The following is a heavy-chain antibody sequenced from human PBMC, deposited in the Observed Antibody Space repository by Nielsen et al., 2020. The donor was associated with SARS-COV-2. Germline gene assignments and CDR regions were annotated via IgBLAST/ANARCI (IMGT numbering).Heavy chain of an antibody. CDR3: ARDRFYPRTSLAAMAYYGMDV. J-gene: IGHJ6*02. V-gene: IGHV4-34*01. Sequence: WIRQPPGKGLEWIGEINHSGSTNYNTSLKSRVTISVYTSKNQFSLKLSSVTAADTAVYYCARDRFYPRTSLAAMAYYGMDVWGQGTTVTVSS. CDR2: INHSGST. D-gene: IGHD2-2*01.